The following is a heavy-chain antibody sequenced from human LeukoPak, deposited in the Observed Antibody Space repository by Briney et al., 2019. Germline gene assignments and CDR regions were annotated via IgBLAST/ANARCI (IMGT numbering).Heavy chain of an antibody. CDR2: ISGSGGST. V-gene: IGHV3-23*01. Sequence: GGSLRLSCAASGFIFSSYAMSWVRQAPGKGLEWVSAISGSGGSTYYADSVKGRFTISRDNSKNTLYLQMNSLRAEDTAVYYCAKDSTWERQLCNWGQGTLVTVSS. CDR3: AKDSTWERQLCN. CDR1: GFIFSSYA. J-gene: IGHJ4*02. D-gene: IGHD1-26*01.